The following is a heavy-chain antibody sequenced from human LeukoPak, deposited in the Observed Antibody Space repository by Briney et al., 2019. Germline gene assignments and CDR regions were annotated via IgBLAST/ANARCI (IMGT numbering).Heavy chain of an antibody. J-gene: IGHJ4*02. CDR1: GFTFSSYW. V-gene: IGHV3-7*03. CDR2: IKQDGSEK. CDR3: ARATPLISIAAAGTFDY. D-gene: IGHD6-13*01. Sequence: PGGSLRLSCAASGFTFSSYWMSWVRQAPGKGLEWVANIKQDGSEKYYVDSVKGRFTISRDNAKNSLYLQMNSLRAEDTAVCYCARATPLISIAAAGTFDYWGQGTLVTVPS.